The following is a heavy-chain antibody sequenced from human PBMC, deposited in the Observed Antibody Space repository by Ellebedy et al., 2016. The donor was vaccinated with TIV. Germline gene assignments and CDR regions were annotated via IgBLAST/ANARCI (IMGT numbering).Heavy chain of an antibody. CDR1: GGSISSSSYY. V-gene: IGHV4-39*01. D-gene: IGHD4-17*01. J-gene: IGHJ4*02. Sequence: MPGGSLRLSCTVSGGSISSSSYYWGWIRQPPGKGLEWIGSIYYSGSPYYNPSLKSRVTISVDTSKNQFSLKLGSVTAADTAVYYCAREPALTVTTLTGADYWGQGTLVTVSS. CDR3: AREPALTVTTLTGADY. CDR2: IYYSGSP.